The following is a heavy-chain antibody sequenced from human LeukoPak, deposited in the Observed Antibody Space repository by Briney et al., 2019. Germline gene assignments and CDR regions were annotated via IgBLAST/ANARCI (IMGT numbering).Heavy chain of an antibody. V-gene: IGHV4-30-4*01. Sequence: SETLSLTCTVSGGSISSATYYWSWIRQPPGKGLEWIGYIYYSGSTFYSPSLKSRVTISLDTSKNQFSLKLSSVTAADTAVYYCARSGWYWGQGTLVTVSS. CDR3: ARSGWY. J-gene: IGHJ4*02. CDR2: IYYSGST. D-gene: IGHD6-19*01. CDR1: GGSISSATYY.